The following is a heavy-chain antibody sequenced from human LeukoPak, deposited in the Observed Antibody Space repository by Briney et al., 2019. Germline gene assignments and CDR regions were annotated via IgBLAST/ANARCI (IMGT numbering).Heavy chain of an antibody. CDR3: AKWRPPPVYSSGGGVGY. CDR2: ISGSGGST. V-gene: IGHV3-23*01. D-gene: IGHD6-19*01. J-gene: IGHJ4*02. CDR1: GFTFSSYA. Sequence: GGSLRLSCAASGFTFSSYAMSWVRQAPGKGLEWVSAISGSGGSTYYADSVKGWFTISRDNSKKTLYLQMNSLRAEDTAVYYCAKWRPPPVYSSGGGVGYWGQGTLVTVSS.